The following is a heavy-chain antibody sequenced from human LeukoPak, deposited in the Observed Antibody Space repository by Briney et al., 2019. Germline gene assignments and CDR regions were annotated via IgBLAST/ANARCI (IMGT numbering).Heavy chain of an antibody. J-gene: IGHJ5*02. V-gene: IGHV3-30*03. D-gene: IGHD2-21*01. CDR2: IPYDGTKE. CDR3: AREIIGGDDL. CDR1: GFTLDSYG. Sequence: GRSLRLSCAASGFTLDSYGMHWVRQAPGKGLEWVAVIPYDGTKEHYADSVKGRFTISRDNSKKTVYLQMNSLRPEDTAIYFCAREIIGGDDLWGQGTLVTVSS.